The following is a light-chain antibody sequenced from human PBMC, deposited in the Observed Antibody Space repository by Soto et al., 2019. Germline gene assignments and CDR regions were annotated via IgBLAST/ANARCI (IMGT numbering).Light chain of an antibody. CDR3: QQYNSYSWT. CDR1: QSIVRW. J-gene: IGKJ1*01. Sequence: DIQMTQSPSTLSASVGDRVTITCRASQSIVRWMAWYQQKPGKAPKLLIYDASSLETGVPSRFSGSRSGTEFTLTISSLQPEDFATYYCQQYNSYSWTFGQGTKADIK. V-gene: IGKV1-5*01. CDR2: DAS.